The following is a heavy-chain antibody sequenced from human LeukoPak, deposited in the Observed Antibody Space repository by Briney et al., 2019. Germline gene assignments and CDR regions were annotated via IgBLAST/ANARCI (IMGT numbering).Heavy chain of an antibody. D-gene: IGHD2-2*01. V-gene: IGHV4-59*01. CDR2: IFYSGRT. Sequence: PSETLSLTCTVSGDSTNNDYWSWIRQPPGKGLEWIGYIFYSGRTTYNPSLKSPVTISIDTSKNQFSLMVMSVTAADTAVYYCARVAYGSSWFDPWGQGTLVTVSS. J-gene: IGHJ5*02. CDR1: GDSTNNDY. CDR3: ARVAYGSSWFDP.